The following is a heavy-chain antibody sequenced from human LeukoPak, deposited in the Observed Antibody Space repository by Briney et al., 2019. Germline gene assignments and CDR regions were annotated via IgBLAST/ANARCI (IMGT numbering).Heavy chain of an antibody. CDR2: IDWDDDK. D-gene: IGHD5-12*01. V-gene: IGHV2-70*04. Sequence: ESGPALVKPTQTLTLTCTFSGFSLSTSGMRVSWIRQPPGKALEWLARIDWDDDKFHSTSLKTRPTISKDTSKNQVVLTMTNMDPVDTATYYCARSSGYDLNFDYWGQGTLVTVSS. CDR3: ARSSGYDLNFDY. J-gene: IGHJ4*02. CDR1: GFSLSTSGMR.